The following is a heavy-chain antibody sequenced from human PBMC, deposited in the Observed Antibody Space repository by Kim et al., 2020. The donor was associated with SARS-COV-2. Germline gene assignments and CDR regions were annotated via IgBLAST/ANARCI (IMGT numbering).Heavy chain of an antibody. CDR2: IWYDGSNK. CDR3: ARDPGQYYDNLTGYYPPYSHYGMDV. CDR1: GFTFSSYG. J-gene: IGHJ6*02. Sequence: GGSLRLSCAASGFTFSSYGMHWVRQDPGKGLEWVAVIWYDGSNKYYADSVKGRFTISRDNSKNTLYLQMNSLRAEDTAVYYCARDPGQYYDNLTGYYPPYSHYGMDVWGQGPTVTVSS. V-gene: IGHV3-33*01. D-gene: IGHD3-9*01.